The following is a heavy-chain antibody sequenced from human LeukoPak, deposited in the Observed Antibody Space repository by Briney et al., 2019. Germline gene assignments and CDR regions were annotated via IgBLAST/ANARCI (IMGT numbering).Heavy chain of an antibody. V-gene: IGHV3-21*01. Sequence: PGGSLRLSYAVSGFTFTRYRMSCVRQAPGKGLEWVSSISSSGTYKYYADSVKGRFTISRDNAKNSLYFQMNSLRAEDTAVYYCSKGKDSVAGATNDYWAQGPLVTVSS. CDR1: GFTFTRYR. D-gene: IGHD6-19*01. CDR2: ISSSGTYK. J-gene: IGHJ4*02. CDR3: SKGKDSVAGATNDY.